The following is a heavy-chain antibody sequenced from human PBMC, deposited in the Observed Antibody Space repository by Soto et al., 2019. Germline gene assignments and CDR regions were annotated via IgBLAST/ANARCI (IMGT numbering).Heavy chain of an antibody. J-gene: IGHJ4*02. D-gene: IGHD2-2*01. CDR2: ISYDGSTK. CDR3: ARDGSDYGSSTSTDY. V-gene: IGHV3-30-3*01. CDR1: GFTFSSYA. Sequence: GGSLRLSCAASGFTFSSYAMHWIRQAPGKGLEWVAVISYDGSTKYYAASVKGRFTISRDNSNNTLFLQMNSLRVEDTAVYYCARDGSDYGSSTSTDYWGQGTLVTVSS.